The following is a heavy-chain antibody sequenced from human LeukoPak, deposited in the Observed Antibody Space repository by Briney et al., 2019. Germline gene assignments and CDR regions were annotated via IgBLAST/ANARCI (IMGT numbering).Heavy chain of an antibody. V-gene: IGHV4-59*01. Sequence: PSETLSLTCTVSGGSISSYYWSWIRQPPGKGLEWIGYIYYSGSTNYNPSLKSRVTISVDTSKNQFSLKLSSVTAADTAVYYCAREDTAMAIGYWGQGTLVTVSS. CDR3: AREDTAMAIGY. D-gene: IGHD5-18*01. J-gene: IGHJ4*02. CDR1: GGSISSYY. CDR2: IYYSGST.